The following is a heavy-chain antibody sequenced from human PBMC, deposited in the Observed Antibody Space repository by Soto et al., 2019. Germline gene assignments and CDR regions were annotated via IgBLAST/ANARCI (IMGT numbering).Heavy chain of an antibody. Sequence: SVKVSCKASGGTFSSYAISWVRQAPGQGLEWMGGIIPIFGTANYAQKFQGRVTITADESTSTAYMELSSLRSEDTAVYYCARATMVRGVGISFDYWGQGTLVTVSS. CDR3: ARATMVRGVGISFDY. CDR2: IIPIFGTA. J-gene: IGHJ4*02. V-gene: IGHV1-69*13. D-gene: IGHD3-10*01. CDR1: GGTFSSYA.